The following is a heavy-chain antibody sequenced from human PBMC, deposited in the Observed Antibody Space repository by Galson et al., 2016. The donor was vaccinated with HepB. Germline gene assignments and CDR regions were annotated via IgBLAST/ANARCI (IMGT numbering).Heavy chain of an antibody. CDR3: GKHGGFDY. CDR2: ITRRGDAT. J-gene: IGHJ4*02. D-gene: IGHD3-16*01. V-gene: IGHV3-23*01. Sequence: SLRLSCAASGFSFSNSGMSWVRQAPGRGLEWVSGITRRGDATHYADFVKGRFTISRDNSTNTLYLYMNNWTAVDTAIYYCGKHGGFDYWGQGALVTVSS. CDR1: GFSFSNSG.